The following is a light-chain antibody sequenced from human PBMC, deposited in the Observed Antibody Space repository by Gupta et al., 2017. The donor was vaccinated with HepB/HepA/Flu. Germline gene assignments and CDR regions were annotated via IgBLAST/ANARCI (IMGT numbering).Light chain of an antibody. CDR1: STDVGSDNR. J-gene: IGLJ3*02. CDR3: CSYTSSSTLV. V-gene: IGLV2-18*02. CDR2: EVN. Sequence: SALTPPPSVSASPAQSVTISCTGTSTDVGSDNRVSWYQQPPGTAPNLMIFEVNNRPSGVPDRFSGSKSGNTASLTISGLQAEDEADYYCCSYTSSSTLVFGGGTKLTVL.